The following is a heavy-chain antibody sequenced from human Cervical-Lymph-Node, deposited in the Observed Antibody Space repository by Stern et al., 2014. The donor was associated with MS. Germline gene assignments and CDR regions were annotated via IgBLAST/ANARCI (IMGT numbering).Heavy chain of an antibody. Sequence: EVQLVESGGGLVQPGGSLRLSCAASGFSFSTYWVNWVRQAPGKGLEWVAHIKQDGSEKYYLDSVKGRFTISRDTSKNSLYLQMSSLRAEDSAVYYCARPSLFYDFWSGDEAFDIWGRGTVVTVSS. V-gene: IGHV3-7*01. CDR3: ARPSLFYDFWSGDEAFDI. J-gene: IGHJ3*02. D-gene: IGHD3-3*01. CDR1: GFSFSTYW. CDR2: IKQDGSEK.